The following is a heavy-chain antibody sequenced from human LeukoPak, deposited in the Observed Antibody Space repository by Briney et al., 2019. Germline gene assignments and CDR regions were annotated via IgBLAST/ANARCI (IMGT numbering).Heavy chain of an antibody. D-gene: IGHD3-16*01. V-gene: IGHV4-34*01. CDR3: ARIKSKLQFWGGRNYYYYIDV. CDR2: INHSGST. J-gene: IGHJ6*03. CDR1: GGTFSGYY. Sequence: SETLSLTCAVYGGTFSGYYWSWLRQPPGKGLEWVGEINHSGSTNYKPSLMSRVTISVHQNQNQLSLIPSSVTAADTAVYYCARIKSKLQFWGGRNYYYYIDVWGKGTTVTISS.